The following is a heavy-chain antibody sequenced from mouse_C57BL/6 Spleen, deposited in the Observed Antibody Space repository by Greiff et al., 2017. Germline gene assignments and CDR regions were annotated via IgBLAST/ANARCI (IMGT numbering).Heavy chain of an antibody. Sequence: EVTVEESGGGLVKPGGSLKLSCAASGFTFSSYTMSWVRQTPEKRLEWVATISGGGGNTYYPDSVKGRFTISRDNAKNTLYLQMSSLRSEDTALYYCARHNGAWFAYWGQGTLVTVSA. CDR2: ISGGGGNT. CDR3: ARHNGAWFAY. CDR1: GFTFSSYT. J-gene: IGHJ3*01. V-gene: IGHV5-9*01.